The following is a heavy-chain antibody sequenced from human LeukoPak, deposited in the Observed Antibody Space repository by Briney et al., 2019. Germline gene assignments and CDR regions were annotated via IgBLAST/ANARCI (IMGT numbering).Heavy chain of an antibody. CDR2: INHSGST. J-gene: IGHJ4*02. CDR3: ARGEPAFSSGWYTYYFDY. Sequence: PSETLSLTCAVYGGSFSGYYWSWIRQPPGKGLEWIGEINHSGSTNYNPSLKSRVTISVDTTENQFSLKLSSVTAADTAVYYCARGEPAFSSGWYTYYFDYWGQGTLVTVSS. D-gene: IGHD6-19*01. CDR1: GGSFSGYY. V-gene: IGHV4-34*01.